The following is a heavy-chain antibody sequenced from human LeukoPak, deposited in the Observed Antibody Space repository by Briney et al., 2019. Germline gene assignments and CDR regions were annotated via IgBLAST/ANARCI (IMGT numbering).Heavy chain of an antibody. CDR1: GFTFGSYA. V-gene: IGHV3-23*01. J-gene: IGHJ4*02. Sequence: PGGSLRLSCAASGFTFGSYAVNWVRQAPGKGLEWVSSISGSGGSTYYADSVKGRFTISRDNSENTLYLQMSSLRAEDTAVYYCAKDRGRYYDSSGYYWGYYFDSWGQGTLVTVSS. CDR2: ISGSGGST. CDR3: AKDRGRYYDSSGYYWGYYFDS. D-gene: IGHD3-22*01.